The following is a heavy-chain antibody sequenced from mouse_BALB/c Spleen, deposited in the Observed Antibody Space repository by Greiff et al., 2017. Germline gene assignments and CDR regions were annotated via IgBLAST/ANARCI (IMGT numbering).Heavy chain of an antibody. CDR2: ISSGGSYT. J-gene: IGHJ2*01. CDR3: ARQGRDY. V-gene: IGHV5-6*03. Sequence: DVMLVESGGGLVKPGGSLKLSCAASGFTFSSYGMSWVRRTPDKRLEWVATISSGGSYTYYPDSVKGRFTISRDNAKNTLYLQMSSLKSEDTAMYYCARQGRDYWGQGTTLTVSS. CDR1: GFTFSSYG.